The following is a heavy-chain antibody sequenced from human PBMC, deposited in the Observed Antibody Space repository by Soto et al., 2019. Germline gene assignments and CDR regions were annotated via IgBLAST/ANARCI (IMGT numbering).Heavy chain of an antibody. J-gene: IGHJ4*02. CDR2: ITYSGGTT. V-gene: IGHV3-23*01. CDR3: ARSELFDS. Sequence: GGSLRLSCAASGFTFSTYAMNWVRQAPGKGLEWVSTITYSGGTTYYADSVKGRFTISRDNSRNTLYLQMNILRVEDTAVYYCARSELFDSWGQGTLVTVSS. CDR1: GFTFSTYA.